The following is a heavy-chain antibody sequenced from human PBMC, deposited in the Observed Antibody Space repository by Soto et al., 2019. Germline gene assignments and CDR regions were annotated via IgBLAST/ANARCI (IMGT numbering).Heavy chain of an antibody. Sequence: EVPLLESGGGLVQPGGSLRLSCAGSGFTFSSYGMSWVRQAPGKGLEWVSAISGSGGSTYYADSVKGRFTISRDNSKNTLYLQMNSLRAEDTAVYYCAKDYVWGTYRPSEDDYWGQGTLVTVSS. CDR1: GFTFSSYG. V-gene: IGHV3-23*01. J-gene: IGHJ4*02. CDR2: ISGSGGST. D-gene: IGHD3-16*02. CDR3: AKDYVWGTYRPSEDDY.